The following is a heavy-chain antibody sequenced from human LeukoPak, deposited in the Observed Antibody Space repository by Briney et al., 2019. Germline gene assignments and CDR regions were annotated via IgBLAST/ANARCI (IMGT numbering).Heavy chain of an antibody. V-gene: IGHV1-18*01. CDR1: GYTFTSYG. D-gene: IGHD1-20*01. J-gene: IGHJ4*02. Sequence: ASAKVSCKASGYTFTSYGFTWVRQAPGQGLEWMGWINSYNGNTQYAPKFKGRVTTTIDTSTSTAYMELRSLGSDDTAVYYCARRGNWNDFDYWGQGTLVIVSS. CDR2: INSYNGNT. CDR3: ARRGNWNDFDY.